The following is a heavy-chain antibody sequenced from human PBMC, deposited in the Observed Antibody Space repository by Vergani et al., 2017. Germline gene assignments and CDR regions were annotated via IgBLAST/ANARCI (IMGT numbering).Heavy chain of an antibody. Sequence: QVQLVPSGAEVKKPGASVKVSCKASGYTFPSYGISWVRQAPGQGLEWMGWISAYNGNTNYAQKLQGRVTMTTDTSTSTAYMELRSLRSDDTAVYYCARSFIVVVPAAIYNWFDPWGQGTLVTVSS. CDR1: GYTFPSYG. J-gene: IGHJ5*02. D-gene: IGHD2-2*02. CDR3: ARSFIVVVPAAIYNWFDP. CDR2: ISAYNGNT. V-gene: IGHV1-18*04.